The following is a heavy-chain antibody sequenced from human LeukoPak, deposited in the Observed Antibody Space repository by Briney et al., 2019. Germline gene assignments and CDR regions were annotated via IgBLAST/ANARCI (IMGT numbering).Heavy chain of an antibody. Sequence: ASVKVSCKASGYTFSTYYMHWVRQAPGQGLEWMGIINPSGTDSNYAQKFQGRVTMTRDMSTSTVYMELSSLRSEDTAVYYCARGRGSLDPYYYYMDVWGKGTTVTVSS. CDR1: GYTFSTYY. J-gene: IGHJ6*03. CDR2: INPSGTDS. V-gene: IGHV1-46*01. D-gene: IGHD3-16*01. CDR3: ARGRGSLDPYYYYMDV.